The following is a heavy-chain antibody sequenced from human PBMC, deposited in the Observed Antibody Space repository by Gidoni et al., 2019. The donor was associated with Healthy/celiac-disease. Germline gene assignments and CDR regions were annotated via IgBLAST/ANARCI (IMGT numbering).Heavy chain of an antibody. Sequence: EVQLVESGGGLVQHGRSLRLSCAASGFTFDDYAMHWVRQAPGKGLDWVSGISWNSGSIGYADSVKGRFTISRDNAKNSLYLQMNSLRAEDTALYYCAKDPGGLRLGELSSFDYWGQGTLVTVSS. CDR2: ISWNSGSI. CDR1: GFTFDDYA. V-gene: IGHV3-9*01. D-gene: IGHD3-16*02. J-gene: IGHJ4*02. CDR3: AKDPGGLRLGELSSFDY.